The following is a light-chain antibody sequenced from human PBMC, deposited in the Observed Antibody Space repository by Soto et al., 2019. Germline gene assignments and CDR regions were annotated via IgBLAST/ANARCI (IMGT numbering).Light chain of an antibody. J-gene: IGKJ5*01. CDR3: QQYGSSPIT. Sequence: EIVLTQSPGTPSLSPGERATLSCRASQTVSSYYLAWYQQKPGQAPRLLIFGASIRATGIPDRISGSGSGTDFTLTITRLEPEDFAVYYCQQYGSSPITFGQGTRLEIK. CDR2: GAS. V-gene: IGKV3-20*01. CDR1: QTVSSYY.